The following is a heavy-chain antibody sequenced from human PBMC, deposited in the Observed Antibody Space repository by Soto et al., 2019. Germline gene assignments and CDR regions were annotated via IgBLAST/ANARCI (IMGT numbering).Heavy chain of an antibody. CDR1: GGSISSSSYY. J-gene: IGHJ4*02. CDR3: ARRGVYYDFWSGYYYY. V-gene: IGHV4-39*01. D-gene: IGHD3-3*01. CDR2: IYYSGST. Sequence: QLQLQESGPGLVKPSETLSLTCTVSGGSISSSSYYWGWIRQPPGKGLEWIGSIYYSGSTYYNPSLKSRVTISVDTSKNQVSLKLSSVTAADTAVYYCARRGVYYDFWSGYYYYWGQGTLVTVSS.